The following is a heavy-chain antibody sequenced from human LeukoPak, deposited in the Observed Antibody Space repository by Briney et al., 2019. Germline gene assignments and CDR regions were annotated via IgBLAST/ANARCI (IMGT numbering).Heavy chain of an antibody. CDR1: GGSISSSNW. D-gene: IGHD3-9*01. CDR3: ARGDYDILTGPSQIDY. J-gene: IGHJ4*02. Sequence: SETLSLTCAVSGGSISSSNWWSWVRQPPGKGLEWIGEIYHSGSTNYNPSLKSRVTISVDKSKNQFSLKLSSVTAADTAVYYCARGDYDILTGPSQIDYWGQGTPVTVSS. CDR2: IYHSGST. V-gene: IGHV4-4*02.